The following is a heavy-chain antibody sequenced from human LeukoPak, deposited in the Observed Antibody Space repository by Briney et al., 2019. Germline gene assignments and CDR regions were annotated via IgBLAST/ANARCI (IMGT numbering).Heavy chain of an antibody. CDR3: ARGPSSRILLWFGENRN. CDR2: INHSGST. CDR1: GGSFSGYY. V-gene: IGHV4-34*01. Sequence: SEPLSLTCAVCGGSFSGYYWSWLRQPPGKGLEWIGEINHSGSTNYNPSFKSQVTISVDTSKNQFSLMLTSVTAADTAVYYCARGPSSRILLWFGENRNWGQGTLVTVSS. J-gene: IGHJ4*02. D-gene: IGHD3-10*01.